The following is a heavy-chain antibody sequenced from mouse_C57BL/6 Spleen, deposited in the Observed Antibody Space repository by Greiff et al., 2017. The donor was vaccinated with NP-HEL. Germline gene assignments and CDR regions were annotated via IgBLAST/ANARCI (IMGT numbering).Heavy chain of an antibody. V-gene: IGHV2-2*01. CDR3: ARNPLLGLHFDY. J-gene: IGHJ2*01. Sequence: QVQLQQSGPGLVQPSQSLSITCTVSGFSLTSYGVHWVRQSPGKGLEWLGVIWSGGSTDYNAAFISRLSISKDNSKSQVFFKMKSLQADDTAIYYCARNPLLGLHFDYWGQGTTLTVSS. CDR2: IWSGGST. CDR1: GFSLTSYG. D-gene: IGHD4-1*01.